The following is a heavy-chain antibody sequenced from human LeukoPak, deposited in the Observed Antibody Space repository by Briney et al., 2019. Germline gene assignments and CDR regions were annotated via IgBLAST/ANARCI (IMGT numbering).Heavy chain of an antibody. D-gene: IGHD2-2*01. CDR2: ISAYNGNT. CDR1: GYTFTSYG. Sequence: ASVKVSCKASGYTFTSYGISWVRQAPGQGLEWMGWISAYNGNTNYAQKLQGRVTMTTDTSTSTAYVELRSLRSDDTAVYYCARADIVVVPADSWFDPWGQGTLVTVSS. V-gene: IGHV1-18*04. J-gene: IGHJ5*02. CDR3: ARADIVVVPADSWFDP.